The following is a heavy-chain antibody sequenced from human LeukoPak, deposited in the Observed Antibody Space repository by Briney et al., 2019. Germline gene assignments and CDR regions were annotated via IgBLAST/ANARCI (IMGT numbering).Heavy chain of an antibody. CDR1: GYTFTIHG. D-gene: IGHD1-26*01. V-gene: IGHV1-18*01. J-gene: IGHJ4*02. CDR2: ISAYNVNT. Sequence: GASVTVSFTGSGYTFTIHGISWVRQAPGQGKEWMGGISAYNVNTNYAQKFQGRVTMTTDTSTSTAYMELRSLRSDDTAVYYCARDEGAGATTDYWGQGTLVTVSS. CDR3: ARDEGAGATTDY.